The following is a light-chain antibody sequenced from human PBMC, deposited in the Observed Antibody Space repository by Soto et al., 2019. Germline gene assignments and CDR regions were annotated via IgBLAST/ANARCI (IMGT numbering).Light chain of an antibody. CDR1: QSISSG. CDR2: KAS. CDR3: QQYNSYSPT. J-gene: IGKJ5*01. V-gene: IGKV1-5*03. Sequence: DIQMTQSPSTLSASVGDRVTITCRASQSISSGLAWYQQKPGKAPKLLIYKASSLESGVPSRFSGSGSGKEFTLTISSLQPDDFATYYCQQYNSYSPTCGQGTRLEIK.